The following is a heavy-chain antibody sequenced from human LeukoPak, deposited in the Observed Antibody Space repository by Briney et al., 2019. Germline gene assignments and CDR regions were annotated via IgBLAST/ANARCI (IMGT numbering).Heavy chain of an antibody. CDR2: ISDSGGRT. J-gene: IGHJ4*02. V-gene: IGHV3-23*01. CDR3: AKRGVVIRVILVGFHKEAYYFDS. Sequence: PGGSLRLSCAVSGITLSNYGMSWVRQAPGKGLEGVAGISDSGGRTNYADSVKGRFTISRDNPKNTLYLQVNSLRAEDTAVYFCAKRGVVIRVILVGFHKEAYYFDSWGQGALVTVSS. D-gene: IGHD3-22*01. CDR1: GITLSNYG.